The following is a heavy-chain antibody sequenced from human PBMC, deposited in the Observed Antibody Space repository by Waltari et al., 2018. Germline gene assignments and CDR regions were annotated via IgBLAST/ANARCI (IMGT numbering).Heavy chain of an antibody. V-gene: IGHV4-59*01. D-gene: IGHD3-10*01. CDR2: ISNTGNP. CDR1: GGSIHPYS. J-gene: IGHJ3*02. CDR3: ARDSGAGSRRYGPYDAFDI. Sequence: QVHLQESGPGLLRPSEALSLTCTVSGGSIHPYSWNWIRQPPGKRLEWVGCISNTGNPNDNPSLKSRVTISRDTSRSHFSLSLSSVAAADTAVYYCARDSGAGSRRYGPYDAFDIWGQGTMVAVSS.